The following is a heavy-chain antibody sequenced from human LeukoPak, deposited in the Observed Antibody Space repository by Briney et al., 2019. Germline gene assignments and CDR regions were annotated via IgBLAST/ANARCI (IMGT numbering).Heavy chain of an antibody. V-gene: IGHV3-15*07. Sequence: GGSLRLSCAASGFTFSNAWMNWVRPAPGKGLEWVGRIKSKTDGGTTDYAAPVKGRFTISRDDSKNTLYLQMNSLKTEDTAVYYCTTEFPYLRELLHVYWGQGTLVTVSS. D-gene: IGHD1-26*01. CDR2: IKSKTDGGTT. CDR3: TTEFPYLRELLHVY. J-gene: IGHJ4*02. CDR1: GFTFSNAW.